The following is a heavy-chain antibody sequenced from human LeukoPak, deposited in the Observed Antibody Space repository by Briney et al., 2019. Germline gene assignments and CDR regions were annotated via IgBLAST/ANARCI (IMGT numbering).Heavy chain of an antibody. Sequence: SETLSLTCTVSGGSISSSSYYWGWIRQPPGKGLEFIGNILYSGSTYYNPSLKSRVTMSVDTSKTQFFLNLTSVTAADTAVYYCARLNWGNLDAFDIWGQGTMVTVSS. CDR1: GGSISSSSYY. CDR2: ILYSGST. J-gene: IGHJ3*02. D-gene: IGHD7-27*01. CDR3: ARLNWGNLDAFDI. V-gene: IGHV4-39*01.